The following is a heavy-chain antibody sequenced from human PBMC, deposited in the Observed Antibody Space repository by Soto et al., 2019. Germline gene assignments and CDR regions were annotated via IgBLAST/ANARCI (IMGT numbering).Heavy chain of an antibody. CDR2: IYHSGST. J-gene: IGHJ3*02. D-gene: IGHD3-9*01. Sequence: PSETLSLTCAVSGGSISSGGYSWSWIRQPPGKGLEWIGYIYHSGSTYYNPSLKSRVTISVDRSKNQFSLKLSSVTAADTAVYYCATGDDDILTEDAFDIWGQGTMVTVSS. V-gene: IGHV4-30-2*01. CDR1: GGSISSGGYS. CDR3: ATGDDDILTEDAFDI.